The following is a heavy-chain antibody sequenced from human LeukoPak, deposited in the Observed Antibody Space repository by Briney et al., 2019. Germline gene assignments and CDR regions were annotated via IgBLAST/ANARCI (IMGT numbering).Heavy chain of an antibody. Sequence: SEALSLTCTVSGGSISSYYWSWIRQPAGKGLEWIGRIYTSGSTNYNPSLKSRVTMSVDTSKNQFSLKLSSVTAADTAVYYCARESFYSSGWTRDYWGQGTLVTVSS. V-gene: IGHV4-4*07. CDR1: GGSISSYY. CDR3: ARESFYSSGWTRDY. D-gene: IGHD6-19*01. CDR2: IYTSGST. J-gene: IGHJ4*02.